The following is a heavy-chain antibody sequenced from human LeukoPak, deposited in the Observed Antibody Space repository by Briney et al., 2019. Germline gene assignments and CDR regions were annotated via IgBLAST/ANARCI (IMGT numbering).Heavy chain of an antibody. CDR3: PRDVGHTNYVYYYYYMDV. CDR2: IISSGSPI. J-gene: IGHJ6*03. D-gene: IGHD4-11*01. V-gene: IGHV3-48*01. Sequence: VGSLRLSCAASGFTFSSYSMHWVRQAPGKGLEWVSYIISSGSPIYYTDSVRGRFTISRDNAKDSLYLQMNSLRAEDTAVYYCPRDVGHTNYVYYYYYMDVWGKGTTVTVSS. CDR1: GFTFSSYS.